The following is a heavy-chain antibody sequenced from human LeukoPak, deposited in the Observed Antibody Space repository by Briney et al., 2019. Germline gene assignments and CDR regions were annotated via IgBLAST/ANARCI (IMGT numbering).Heavy chain of an antibody. D-gene: IGHD3-10*01. CDR2: IRYDGSNK. CDR1: GFTFSSYG. J-gene: IGHJ4*02. CDR3: AKEDPIDYYGSGSYLDY. V-gene: IGHV3-30*02. Sequence: GGSLRLSCAASGFTFSSYGMHWVRQAPGKGLEWVAFIRYDGSNKYYADSVKGRFTISRDNSKNTLYLQMNSLRAEDTAVYYCAKEDPIDYYGSGSYLDYWGQGTLVTVSS.